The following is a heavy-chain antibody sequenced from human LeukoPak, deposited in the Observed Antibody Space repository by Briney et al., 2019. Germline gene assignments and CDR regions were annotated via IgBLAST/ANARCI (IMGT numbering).Heavy chain of an antibody. CDR1: GGSFSGYY. D-gene: IGHD6-6*01. CDR3: ARGLAARPSWFDP. J-gene: IGHJ5*02. V-gene: IGHV4-34*01. Sequence: PSETLSLTCAVYGGSFSGYYWSWIRQPPGKGLEWIGEINHSGSTNYNPSLKSRVTISVDTSKNQFSLKLSSVTAADTAVYYCARGLAARPSWFDPWGQGTLVTVSS. CDR2: INHSGST.